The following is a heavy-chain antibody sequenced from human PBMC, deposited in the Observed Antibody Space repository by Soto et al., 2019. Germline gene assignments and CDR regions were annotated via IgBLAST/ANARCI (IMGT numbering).Heavy chain of an antibody. CDR3: ARVPTGRYGVWNY. Sequence: EVQLVESGGGLVQPGGSLRLSCAASGFTFSSYWMHWVRQAPGKGLVCVSRINTDGSTTTYADSVKGRFTISRDNAKNTLHLQMDSLRAEDTAVYYCARVPTGRYGVWNYWGQGTLVTVSS. D-gene: IGHD4-17*01. CDR1: GFTFSSYW. V-gene: IGHV3-74*01. CDR2: INTDGSTT. J-gene: IGHJ4*02.